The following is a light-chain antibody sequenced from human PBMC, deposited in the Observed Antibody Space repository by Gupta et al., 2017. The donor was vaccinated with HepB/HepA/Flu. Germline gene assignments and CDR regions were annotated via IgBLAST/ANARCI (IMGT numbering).Light chain of an antibody. V-gene: IGLV2-14*03. J-gene: IGLJ1*01. CDR3: NSYTSITSLAV. CDR2: DVT. Sequence: QSALTQPASVSGSPGQSITISCTGTSSDVGGYNYVSWYQQHPGKAPKLIIYDVTNRPSGVSNRFSGSKSGNTASLAISGLQAEDEADYYCNSYTSITSLAVFGTGTKVTVL. CDR1: SSDVGGYNY.